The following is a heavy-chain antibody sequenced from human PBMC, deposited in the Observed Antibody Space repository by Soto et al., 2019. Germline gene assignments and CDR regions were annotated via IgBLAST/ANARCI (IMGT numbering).Heavy chain of an antibody. CDR1: GGSISSGY. V-gene: IGHV4-59*01. CDR3: TGAYYDINGYSLDP. J-gene: IGHJ5*02. CDR2: IYYGGSI. Sequence: TSETLSLTCSVSGGSISSGYWTWIRQPPGKGLEWIGYIYYGGSINYNPSLKSRVIISVDTAENQFSLRLSSVTAADTAVYYCTGAYYDINGYSLDPWGQGTSVTVS. D-gene: IGHD3-22*01.